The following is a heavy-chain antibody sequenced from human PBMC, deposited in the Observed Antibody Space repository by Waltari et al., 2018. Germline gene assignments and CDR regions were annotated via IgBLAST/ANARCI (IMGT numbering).Heavy chain of an antibody. CDR2: ISYAGSNK. Sequence: QVQLVESGGGVVQPGRSLRLSCAASRFTFSNYGMHWVRQAPGKGLEWVAFISYAGSNKYYADSVKGRFTISRDNSKNTLYLQMNSLRAEVTAVYYCAKDLYRSGYSYSSGWYYYYGMDVWGQGTTVTVSS. V-gene: IGHV3-30*18. CDR3: AKDLYRSGYSYSSGWYYYYGMDV. CDR1: RFTFSNYG. J-gene: IGHJ6*02. D-gene: IGHD6-19*01.